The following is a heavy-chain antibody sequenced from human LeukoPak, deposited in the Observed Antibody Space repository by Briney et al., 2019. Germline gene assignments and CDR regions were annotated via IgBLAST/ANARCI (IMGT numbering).Heavy chain of an antibody. V-gene: IGHV3-15*01. CDR2: IKNKVDGGTT. J-gene: IGHJ4*02. CDR1: GFTFSAAW. D-gene: IGHD3-10*01. CDR3: STRAGWEFLTEF. Sequence: PGGSLRLSCAASGFTFSAAWMNWVRQAPGKGLEWVGRIKNKVDGGTTDYAAPVKGRFTISRDDSKSTLYLQMDSLKPEDTAVYYCSTRAGWEFLTEFWGQGTLVTVSS.